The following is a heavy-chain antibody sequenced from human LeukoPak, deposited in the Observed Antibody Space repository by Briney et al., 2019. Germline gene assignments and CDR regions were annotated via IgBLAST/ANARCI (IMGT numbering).Heavy chain of an antibody. J-gene: IGHJ4*02. CDR1: GYIFTTYW. CDR2: IYPGDSDT. D-gene: IGHD3-10*01. CDR3: ARNVGEIDY. V-gene: IGHV5-51*01. Sequence: GESLKISCTGSGYIFTTYWIAWVRQKPGKGLEWMGIIYPGDSDTRYSPSFQGQVTISADKSISTAYLQWSSLKASDTAMYYCARNVGEIDYWGQGTLVTVSS.